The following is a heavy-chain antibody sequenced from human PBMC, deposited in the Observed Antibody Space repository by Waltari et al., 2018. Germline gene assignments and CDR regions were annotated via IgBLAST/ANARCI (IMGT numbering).Heavy chain of an antibody. CDR1: GFTFDDYA. J-gene: IGHJ5*02. CDR2: ISWNSGSI. Sequence: EVQLVESGGGLVQPGRSLRLSCAASGFTFDDYAMHWVRQAPGKGREVVSGISWNSGSIGYADSVKGRFTIARDNAKNSLYLQMNSLRAEDTALYYCAKSEAQVRRGWFDPWGQGTLVTVSS. CDR3: AKSEAQVRRGWFDP. V-gene: IGHV3-9*01. D-gene: IGHD3-3*01.